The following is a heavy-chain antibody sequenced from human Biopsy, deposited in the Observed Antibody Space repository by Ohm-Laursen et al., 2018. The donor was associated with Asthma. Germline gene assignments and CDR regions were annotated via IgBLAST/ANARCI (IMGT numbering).Heavy chain of an antibody. J-gene: IGHJ5*02. V-gene: IGHV3-23*01. CDR1: GFAFSNSS. CDR2: ISASGVRT. CDR3: AKITTDRQKANNWFDP. Sequence: LRLSCAASGFAFSNSSMTWVRQAPGKGLEWVSSISASGVRTFYADSAKGRFTVSRDSSRNTLYLQLSTLRVEDTAVYFCAKITTDRQKANNWFDPWGQGTLVTVSS. D-gene: IGHD3-22*01.